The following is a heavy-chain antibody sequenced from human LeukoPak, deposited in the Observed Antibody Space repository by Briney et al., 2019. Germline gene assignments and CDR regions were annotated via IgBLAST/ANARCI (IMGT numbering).Heavy chain of an antibody. J-gene: IGHJ3*02. CDR3: ATLAAAGTLDAFNI. Sequence: ASVKVSCKVSGYTLTELSMHWVRQAPGKGLEWMGGFDPEDGETIYAQKFQGRVTVTEDTSTDTAYMELSSLRSEDTAVYYCATLAAAGTLDAFNIWGQGTMVTVSS. CDR1: GYTLTELS. V-gene: IGHV1-24*01. CDR2: FDPEDGET. D-gene: IGHD6-13*01.